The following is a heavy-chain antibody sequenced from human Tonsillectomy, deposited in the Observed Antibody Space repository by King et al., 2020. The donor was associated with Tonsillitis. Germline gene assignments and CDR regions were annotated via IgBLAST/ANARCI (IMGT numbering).Heavy chain of an antibody. Sequence: VQLVESGGGLVQPGGSLRLSCAASGFTFSSYAMSWVRQAPGKGLEWVSAISGRGGSTYYADSVKGRFTISRDNSKNTLYLQMNSLRAEDTAVYYCVVGKDSLTCYSPFDYWGQGTLVTVSS. CDR2: ISGRGGST. CDR3: VVGKDSLTCYSPFDY. V-gene: IGHV3-23*04. D-gene: IGHD3-9*01. CDR1: GFTFSSYA. J-gene: IGHJ4*02.